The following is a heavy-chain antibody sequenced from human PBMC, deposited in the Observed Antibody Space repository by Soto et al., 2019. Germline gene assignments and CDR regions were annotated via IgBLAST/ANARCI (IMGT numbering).Heavy chain of an antibody. V-gene: IGHV4-34*01. CDR2: INHSGST. D-gene: IGHD3-10*01. CDR3: ARVYYYGSGSFVPYYYYGMDV. J-gene: IGHJ6*02. CDR1: GGSFSGYY. Sequence: PSETLSLTCAVYGGSFSGYYWSWIRQPPGEGLEWIGEINHSGSTNYNPSLKSRVTISVDTSKNQFSLKLSSVTAADTAVYYCARVYYYGSGSFVPYYYYGMDVWGQGTTVTVSS.